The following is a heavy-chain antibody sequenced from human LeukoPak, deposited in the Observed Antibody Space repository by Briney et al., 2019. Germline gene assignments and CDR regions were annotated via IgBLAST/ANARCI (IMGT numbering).Heavy chain of an antibody. CDR1: GCTFTSYG. D-gene: IGHD6-19*01. V-gene: IGHV7-4-1*02. CDR2: INTNTGNP. CDR3: VARVGTSEYTGYSSGWPLDY. J-gene: IGHJ4*02. Sequence: ASVKVSCKASGCTFTSYGISWVRQAPGQGLEWMGWINTNTGNPTYAQGFTGRFVFSLDTSVSTAYLQISSLKAEDTAVYYCVARVGTSEYTGYSSGWPLDYWGQGTLVTVSS.